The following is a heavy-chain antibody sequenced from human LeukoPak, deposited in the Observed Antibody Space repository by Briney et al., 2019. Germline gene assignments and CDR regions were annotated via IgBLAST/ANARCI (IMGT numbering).Heavy chain of an antibody. Sequence: GGSLRLSCAASGFIFNNYVLIWVRQAPGKGLEWVSAISNDGGGTNYADFVKGRFTISRDNSKNTLFLQMNSLRAEDTALYYCAKGSSGYFVDLWGQGTLVTVSS. CDR1: GFIFNNYV. D-gene: IGHD3-22*01. CDR2: ISNDGGGT. J-gene: IGHJ5*02. V-gene: IGHV3-23*01. CDR3: AKGSSGYFVDL.